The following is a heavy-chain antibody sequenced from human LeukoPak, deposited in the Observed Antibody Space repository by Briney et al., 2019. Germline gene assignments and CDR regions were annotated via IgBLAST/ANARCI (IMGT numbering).Heavy chain of an antibody. J-gene: IGHJ4*02. Sequence: GGSLRLSCAASGFTVSSNYMTWVRQAPEKGLEWVSLIYSSGSTYYADSVKGRFTISRDNSKNTLYLQMNSLRGDDTAVYHCARSDCSGRSCFTFDYWGQGTLVTVSS. D-gene: IGHD2-15*01. CDR3: ARSDCSGRSCFTFDY. CDR2: IYSSGST. V-gene: IGHV3-66*02. CDR1: GFTVSSNY.